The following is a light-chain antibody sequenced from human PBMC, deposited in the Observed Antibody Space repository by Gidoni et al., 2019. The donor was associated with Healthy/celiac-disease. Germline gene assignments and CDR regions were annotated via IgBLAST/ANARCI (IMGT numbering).Light chain of an antibody. Sequence: DIQMTQSPSSLSASVGDRVTITCRASQSISSYLNWYQQKPGKAPKHLIYAASSLQSGVPSRFSGSGSGTDFTLTISSLQPEDFVTYYCQQSYSTPRFGPGTKVDIK. CDR1: QSISSY. CDR3: QQSYSTPR. CDR2: AAS. J-gene: IGKJ3*01. V-gene: IGKV1-39*01.